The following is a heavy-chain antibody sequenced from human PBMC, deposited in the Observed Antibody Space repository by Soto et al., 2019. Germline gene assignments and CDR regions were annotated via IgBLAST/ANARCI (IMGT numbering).Heavy chain of an antibody. CDR3: ANSRVSMVRGLIIIPNY. D-gene: IGHD3-10*01. V-gene: IGHV3-23*01. J-gene: IGHJ4*02. CDR2: TRSNGEYT. CDR1: GFTFSNYA. Sequence: GGSLRLSCAGSGFTFSNYAMTWVRQAPGKGLEWVSTTRSNGEYTYYADSVKGRFTVSRDNSKNTLYLHMNSLRAEDTALYYCANSRVSMVRGLIIIPNYWGQGTLVTVSS.